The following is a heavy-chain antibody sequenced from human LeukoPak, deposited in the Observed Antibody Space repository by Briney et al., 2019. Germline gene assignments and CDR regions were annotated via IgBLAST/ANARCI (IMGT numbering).Heavy chain of an antibody. Sequence: PGGSLRLSCAASGFTFSRYWMSWVRQTPGKGLEWVANIKEDGGERYYVDSVKGRFTISRDNAKSSLFLQMNSLRAEDTALYYCAKDQGVVVPAALDYWGQGTLVTVSS. J-gene: IGHJ4*02. D-gene: IGHD2-2*01. CDR2: IKEDGGER. CDR3: AKDQGVVVPAALDY. CDR1: GFTFSRYW. V-gene: IGHV3-7*03.